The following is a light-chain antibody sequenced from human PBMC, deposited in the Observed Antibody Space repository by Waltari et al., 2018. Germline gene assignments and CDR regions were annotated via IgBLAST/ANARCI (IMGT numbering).Light chain of an antibody. J-gene: IGKJ1*01. CDR2: AAS. CDR1: EAIRND. Sequence: AVQMTQSPSSLSASVGDRATITFRASEAIRNDLGWYQQKPGKAPNLLIYAASRLQDGVPSRFSGSGSGTYFTLTISSLQPEDFATYYCLQDYLYPRTFGQGTKVEIK. CDR3: LQDYLYPRT. V-gene: IGKV1-6*01.